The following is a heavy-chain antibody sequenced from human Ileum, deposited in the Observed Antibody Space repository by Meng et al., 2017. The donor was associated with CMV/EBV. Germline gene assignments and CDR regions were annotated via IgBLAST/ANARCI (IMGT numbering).Heavy chain of an antibody. Sequence: QVQLVQSGAEVKKPGASVTVSCKASGYIFTSNYMHWVRQAPGQGLEWMGRINPSGGGTAYAQKFQGRVTISTDTSTSTVYMDLSSLRSEDMVVYFCARGDYAFDYWGQGALVTVSS. V-gene: IGHV1-46*01. CDR1: GYIFTSNY. J-gene: IGHJ4*02. CDR2: INPSGGGT. CDR3: ARGDYAFDY. D-gene: IGHD4-17*01.